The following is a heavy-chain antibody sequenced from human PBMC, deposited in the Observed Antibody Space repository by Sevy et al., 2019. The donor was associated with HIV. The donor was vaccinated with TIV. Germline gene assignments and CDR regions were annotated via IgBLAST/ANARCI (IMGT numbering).Heavy chain of an antibody. V-gene: IGHV3-7*03. CDR3: ARGMILEGSWCGMDV. Sequence: GGSLRLSCAASGFSISSFWMNWVRQTPGKGLEWLANINQDGSKRYFVDSVKGRFTISRDNSRNTLSLQMNSLRAEDTAVYYCARGMILEGSWCGMDVWGQGTTVTVSS. D-gene: IGHD3-3*01. J-gene: IGHJ6*02. CDR2: INQDGSKR. CDR1: GFSISSFW.